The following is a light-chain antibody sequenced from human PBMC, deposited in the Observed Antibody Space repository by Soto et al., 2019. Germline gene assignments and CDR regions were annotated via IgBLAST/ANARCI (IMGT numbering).Light chain of an antibody. CDR2: DSS. Sequence: ESPGERATLSCRASQSVSSNLAWYQQKPGQAPRLLIYDSSTRATGIPARFSGSGSGTEFTLTISSLQSEDFAIYYCQQYNNWPETFGQGTKVDIK. J-gene: IGKJ1*01. CDR3: QQYNNWPET. V-gene: IGKV3-15*01. CDR1: QSVSSN.